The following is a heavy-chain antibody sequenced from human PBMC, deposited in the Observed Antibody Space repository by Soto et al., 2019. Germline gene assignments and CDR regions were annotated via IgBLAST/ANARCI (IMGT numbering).Heavy chain of an antibody. Sequence: QVQLQESGPGLVKPSGILSLTCAVSGGSISSSNWWSWVRQPPGKGLGWIGEIYHSGSTNYNPSLKSRVTISVDKSKNQFSLKLSSVTAADTAVYYCARDQLWFGDFNTWGMDVWGQGTTVTVSS. CDR3: ARDQLWFGDFNTWGMDV. CDR1: GGSISSSNW. V-gene: IGHV4-4*02. D-gene: IGHD3-10*01. J-gene: IGHJ6*02. CDR2: IYHSGST.